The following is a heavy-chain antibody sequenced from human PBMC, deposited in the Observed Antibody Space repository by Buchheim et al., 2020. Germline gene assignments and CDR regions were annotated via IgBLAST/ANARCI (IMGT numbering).Heavy chain of an antibody. D-gene: IGHD1-26*01. CDR3: AKERLSGIYYFDS. CDR2: ASYDGSNR. CDR1: GFTFTSYG. J-gene: IGHJ4*02. Sequence: QVHLVESGGGVVQPGRSLRLSCKASGFTFTSYGMHWVRQTPGNGLEWVAGASYDGSNRHYLDSVKGRFTVSRDNSLKTLFLEMNSLRAEDTAVYYCAKERLSGIYYFDSWGQGTL. V-gene: IGHV3-30*18.